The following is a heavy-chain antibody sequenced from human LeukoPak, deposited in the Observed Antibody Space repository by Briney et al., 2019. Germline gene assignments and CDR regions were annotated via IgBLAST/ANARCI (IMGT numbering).Heavy chain of an antibody. V-gene: IGHV3-30*04. D-gene: IGHD6-25*01. CDR3: AGNEAA. J-gene: IGHJ3*01. CDR1: GFIFSSFS. CDR2: ITHDGRKT. Sequence: GGSLRLSCAASGFIFSSFSMNWVRQAPGKGLEWVACITHDGRKTYHADSVKGRFTISRDDSKNTIYLQMSSLTPEDTAVYYCAGNEAAWGQGTTVTVSS.